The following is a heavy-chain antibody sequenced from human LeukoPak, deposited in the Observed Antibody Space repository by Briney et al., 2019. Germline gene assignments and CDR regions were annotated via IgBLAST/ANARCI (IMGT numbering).Heavy chain of an antibody. D-gene: IGHD3-22*01. CDR3: ASLLGSGSDLDY. CDR2: IYYTGST. CDR1: GGSISTHY. J-gene: IGHJ4*02. Sequence: SETLSLTCTVPGGSISTHYWSWIRQPPGKGLEWIGYIYYTGSTNYNPSLKSRVIISVDTSKNQLSLKLGSVTAADTAVYYCASLLGSGSDLDYRGQGTLVTVSS. V-gene: IGHV4-59*11.